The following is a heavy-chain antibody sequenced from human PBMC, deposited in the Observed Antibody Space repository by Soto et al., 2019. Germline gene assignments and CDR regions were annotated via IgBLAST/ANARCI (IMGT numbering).Heavy chain of an antibody. CDR3: ARLGTDINSSWYVVDY. CDR2: IYYSGST. CDR1: GGSISSSSYY. Sequence: SETLSLTCTVSGGSISSSSYYWGWIRQPPGKGLEWIGSIYYSGSTYYNPSLKSRVTISVDTSKNQFSLKLSSVTAADTAVYYCARLGTDINSSWYVVDYWGQGTLVTVSS. V-gene: IGHV4-39*01. D-gene: IGHD6-13*01. J-gene: IGHJ4*02.